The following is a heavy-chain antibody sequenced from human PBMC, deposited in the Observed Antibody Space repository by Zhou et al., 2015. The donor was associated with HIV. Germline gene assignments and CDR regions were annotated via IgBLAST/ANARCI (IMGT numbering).Heavy chain of an antibody. Sequence: QVQLVQSGAEVKKPGSSVKVSCKASGGTFSNYAISWVRQAPGHGLEWVGRNIPNFGVSNYAQKFQGRVTITADKSTGTAYMELSSLRSDDTAMYYCAGHFLSDTRIRSRPWTWAQGTLVTVSS. D-gene: IGHD1-1*01. CDR1: GGTFSNYA. V-gene: IGHV1-69*09. CDR3: AGHFLSDTRIRSRPWT. CDR2: NIPNFGVS. J-gene: IGHJ4*02.